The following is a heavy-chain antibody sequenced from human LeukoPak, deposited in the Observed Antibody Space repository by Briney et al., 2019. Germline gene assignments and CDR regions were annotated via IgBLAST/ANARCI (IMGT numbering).Heavy chain of an antibody. D-gene: IGHD6-13*01. V-gene: IGHV3-11*01. Sequence: PGGSLRLSCAASGFSFKDYYFSWIRQAPGKGLEWVSFINVNGGAMYCADFVKGRFTISRDNAKSSLYLEMNSLRVEDTAVYYCARGPRILAAGSYYFDYWGQGSLVTISS. CDR1: GFSFKDYY. CDR2: INVNGGAM. CDR3: ARGPRILAAGSYYFDY. J-gene: IGHJ4*02.